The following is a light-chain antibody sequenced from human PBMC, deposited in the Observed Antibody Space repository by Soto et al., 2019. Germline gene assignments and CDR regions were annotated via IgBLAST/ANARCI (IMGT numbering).Light chain of an antibody. CDR1: QSVTSN. Sequence: EIVMTQSPATLSVSPGERATLSCRASQSVTSNLAWYQQKPGRAPRLLIYGASTRATGIPARFSGSGSGTEFTLTISGLQPDDFATYYCQQYNSYWTFGPGTKVEIK. J-gene: IGKJ1*01. CDR2: GAS. CDR3: QQYNSYWT. V-gene: IGKV3-15*01.